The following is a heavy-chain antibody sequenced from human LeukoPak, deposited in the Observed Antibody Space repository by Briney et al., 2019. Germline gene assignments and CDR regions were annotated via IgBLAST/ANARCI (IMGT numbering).Heavy chain of an antibody. D-gene: IGHD4-17*01. Sequence: GGSLRLSCAASGFTFSSYAMSWVRQAPGKGLEWVSAISGSGGSTYYADSVKGRFTISRDNSKNTLYLQMNSLRAEDTAVYYCAKAAGTSDYGDYPYYFDYWGQGTLVTVSS. V-gene: IGHV3-23*01. CDR2: ISGSGGST. J-gene: IGHJ4*02. CDR1: GFTFSSYA. CDR3: AKAAGTSDYGDYPYYFDY.